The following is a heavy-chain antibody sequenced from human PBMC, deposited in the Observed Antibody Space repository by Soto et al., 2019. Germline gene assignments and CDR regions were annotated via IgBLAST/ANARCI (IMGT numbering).Heavy chain of an antibody. CDR1: GGSIGSGDYY. Sequence: SETLSLTCTVSGGSIGSGDYYWSWIRQPPGKGLEWIGYMYYTGSTYYNPSLKSRVTISVDASKNQFSLKLSSVTAADTAVYYCVRAFDDSSGYYGGLGYWGQGTLGTVPQ. D-gene: IGHD3-22*01. CDR2: MYYTGST. CDR3: VRAFDDSSGYYGGLGY. V-gene: IGHV4-30-4*01. J-gene: IGHJ4*02.